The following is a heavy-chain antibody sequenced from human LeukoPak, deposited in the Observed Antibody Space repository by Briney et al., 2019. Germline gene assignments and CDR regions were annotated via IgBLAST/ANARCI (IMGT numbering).Heavy chain of an antibody. V-gene: IGHV3-7*03. CDR1: GFTFNSYW. CDR3: AKTMGAIDHDY. D-gene: IGHD1-26*01. CDR2: IKQDGSEK. J-gene: IGHJ4*02. Sequence: GGSLRLSCAASGFTFNSYWMSWVRQAPGKGLEWVANIKQDGSEKYYVDSVKGRFTISRDNAKNSLYLQMNSLRAEDTAVYYCAKTMGAIDHDYWGQGTLVTVSS.